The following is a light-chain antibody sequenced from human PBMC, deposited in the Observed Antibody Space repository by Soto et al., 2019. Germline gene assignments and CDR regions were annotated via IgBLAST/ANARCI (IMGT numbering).Light chain of an antibody. CDR2: DAS. Sequence: DIPMTQSPSSLSASVGDRVTITCQASQDISNYLNWYQQKPGKAPKLLIYDASNLETGVPSRFSASGSGTDFTFTISSLQPEDIATYYCQQYDNLPLTCGGGTKVEIK. V-gene: IGKV1-33*01. CDR3: QQYDNLPLT. J-gene: IGKJ4*01. CDR1: QDISNY.